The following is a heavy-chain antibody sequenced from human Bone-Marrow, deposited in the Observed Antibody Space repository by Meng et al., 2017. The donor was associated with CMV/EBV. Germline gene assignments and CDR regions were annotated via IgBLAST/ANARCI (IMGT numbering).Heavy chain of an antibody. CDR2: IKSKTDGGTT. CDR1: GFTFSNAW. J-gene: IGHJ6*02. Sequence: GESLRLSCAASGFTFSNAWMSWVRQAPGKGLEWVGRIKSKTDGGTTDYAAPVKGRFTISRDDSKNTLYLQMNSLKTEDTAVYYCAREQGYRITTDYYYGMDVWGQGTTVTVSS. D-gene: IGHD4-11*01. CDR3: AREQGYRITTDYYYGMDV. V-gene: IGHV3-15*01.